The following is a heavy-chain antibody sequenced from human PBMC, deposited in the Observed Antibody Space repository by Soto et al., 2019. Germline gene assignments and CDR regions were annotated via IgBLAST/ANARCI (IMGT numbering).Heavy chain of an antibody. CDR3: ARGPWGTMVRGVIITYYYYYGMDV. V-gene: IGHV4-34*01. Sequence: SETLSLTCAVYGGSFSGYYWSWIRQPPGKGLEWIGEINHSGSTNYNPSLKSRVTISVDTSKNQFSLKLSSVTAADTAVYYCARGPWGTMVRGVIITYYYYYGMDVWGQGTTVTVSS. CDR1: GGSFSGYY. D-gene: IGHD3-10*01. CDR2: INHSGST. J-gene: IGHJ6*02.